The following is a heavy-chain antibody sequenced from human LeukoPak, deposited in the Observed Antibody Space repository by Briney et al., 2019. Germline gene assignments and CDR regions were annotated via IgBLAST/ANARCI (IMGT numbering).Heavy chain of an antibody. Sequence: SETLSLTCAVYGWSFSGYYWRWIRQPPGKGLEWIGVINHSGSTNYNPSLKSRVTISVDTSKNQFCLKLSSVTAACTAVYYCSRLKYYRSGNLCYFDYWGQGTLVTVSS. CDR3: SRLKYYRSGNLCYFDY. CDR1: GWSFSGYY. D-gene: IGHD3-10*01. J-gene: IGHJ4*02. V-gene: IGHV4-34*01. CDR2: INHSGST.